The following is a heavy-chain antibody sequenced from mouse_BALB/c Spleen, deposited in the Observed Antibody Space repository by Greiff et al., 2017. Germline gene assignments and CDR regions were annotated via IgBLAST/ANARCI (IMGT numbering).Heavy chain of an antibody. V-gene: IGHV5-6*01. Sequence: DVQLVESGGDLVKPGGSLKLSCAASGFTFSSYGMSWVRQTPDKRLEWVATISSGGSYTYYPDSVKGRFTISRDNAKNTLYLQMSSLKSEDTAMYYCARELRLPYFDYWGQGTTLTVSS. D-gene: IGHD1-2*01. J-gene: IGHJ2*01. CDR1: GFTFSSYG. CDR3: ARELRLPYFDY. CDR2: ISSGGSYT.